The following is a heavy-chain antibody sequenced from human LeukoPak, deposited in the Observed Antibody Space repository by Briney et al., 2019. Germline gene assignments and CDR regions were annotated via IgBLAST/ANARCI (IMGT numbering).Heavy chain of an antibody. V-gene: IGHV4-4*07. CDR1: GGSISSYY. CDR2: IYTSGST. J-gene: IGHJ5*02. D-gene: IGHD3-3*01. CDR3: ARESSRVPRFLEWSRFDP. Sequence: SETLSLTCTVSGGSISSYYWSWIRQPAGKGLEWIGRIYTSGSTNYNPSLKSRVAMSVDTSKNQFSLKLSSVTAADTAVYYCARESSRVPRFLEWSRFDPWGQGTLVTVSS.